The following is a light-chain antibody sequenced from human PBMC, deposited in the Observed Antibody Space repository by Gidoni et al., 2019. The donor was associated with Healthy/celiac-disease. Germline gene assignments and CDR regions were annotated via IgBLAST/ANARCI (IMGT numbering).Light chain of an antibody. CDR2: DVS. Sequence: HSALTQHASVSWSPGQSITISCTGTSSDVGGYNYVSWYQQHPGKAPNLMIYDVSNRPSGVSNRFSGSKSGNTASLTISGLQAEDEADYYCSSYTSSSTQVFGGGTKLTVL. V-gene: IGLV2-14*01. CDR1: SSDVGGYNY. J-gene: IGLJ2*01. CDR3: SSYTSSSTQV.